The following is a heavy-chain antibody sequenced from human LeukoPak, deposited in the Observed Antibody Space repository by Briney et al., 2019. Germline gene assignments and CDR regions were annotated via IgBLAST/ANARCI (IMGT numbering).Heavy chain of an antibody. J-gene: IGHJ4*02. V-gene: IGHV4-4*02. CDR3: ARGSLGRGGLVTPHFDY. CDR1: GGSISSSNW. Sequence: SGTLSLTCAVSGGSISSSNWWSWVRQPPGKGLEWIGEIYHSGSTNYNPSLKSRVTISVDTSKNQFSLKLSSVTAADTAVYYCARGSLGRGGLVTPHFDYWGQGTLVTVSS. D-gene: IGHD3/OR15-3a*01. CDR2: IYHSGST.